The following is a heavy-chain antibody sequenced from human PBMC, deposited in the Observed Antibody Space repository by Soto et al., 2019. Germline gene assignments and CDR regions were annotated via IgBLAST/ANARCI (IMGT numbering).Heavy chain of an antibody. V-gene: IGHV1-3*01. Sequence: KFEGRVTITRDTSASTAYMELSSLRSEDTAVYYCASVGYSLFMDYWGQGTLVTVSS. CDR3: ASVGYSLFMDY. J-gene: IGHJ4*02. D-gene: IGHD5-18*01.